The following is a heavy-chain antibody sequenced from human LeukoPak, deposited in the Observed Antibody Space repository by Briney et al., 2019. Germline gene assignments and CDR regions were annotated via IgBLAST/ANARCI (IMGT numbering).Heavy chain of an antibody. Sequence: GGSLRLSCAASGFTFSSYAMSWVRQAPGKGLEWVSAISGSGGSTYYADSVKGRFTISRDNSKNTLYLQMNSLRAEDTAVYYCATLSGYYGSPGAFDIWGQGTMVTVSS. J-gene: IGHJ3*02. D-gene: IGHD3-10*01. V-gene: IGHV3-23*01. CDR2: ISGSGGST. CDR3: ATLSGYYGSPGAFDI. CDR1: GFTFSSYA.